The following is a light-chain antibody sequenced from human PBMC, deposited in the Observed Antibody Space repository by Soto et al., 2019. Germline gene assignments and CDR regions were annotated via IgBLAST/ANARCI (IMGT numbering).Light chain of an antibody. V-gene: IGKV3-15*01. Sequence: EIVMTQSPATLSVSPGERATLSCRASQSVSSNLAWYQQKPGQAPRLLIYGASTRATGIPARFSGSGSGTEFTLTISSLQSEDFAVYYCPQHNNWPLEIGQGNKV. J-gene: IGKJ1*01. CDR3: PQHNNWPLE. CDR1: QSVSSN. CDR2: GAS.